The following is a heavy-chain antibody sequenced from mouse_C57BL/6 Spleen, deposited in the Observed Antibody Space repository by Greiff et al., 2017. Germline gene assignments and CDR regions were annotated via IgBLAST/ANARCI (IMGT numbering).Heavy chain of an antibody. J-gene: IGHJ3*01. Sequence: VQLQQSGPELVKPGASVKLSCKASGYNFTSYDINWVKQRPGQGLEWIGWIYPRDGSTKYNEKFKGKATLTVDTSSSTAYMELHSLTSEESAVYFGAREYYNGSSPYAYWGQGTLVTVSA. CDR3: AREYYNGSSPYAY. CDR2: IYPRDGST. CDR1: GYNFTSYD. D-gene: IGHD1-1*01. V-gene: IGHV1-85*01.